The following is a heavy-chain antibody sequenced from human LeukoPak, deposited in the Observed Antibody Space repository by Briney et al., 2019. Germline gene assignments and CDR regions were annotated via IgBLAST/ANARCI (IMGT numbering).Heavy chain of an antibody. CDR1: GGSISSYY. J-gene: IGHJ3*02. D-gene: IGHD6-13*01. Sequence: PSETLSLTCTVSGGSISSYYWSWIRQPPGKGLEWIGYIYYSGSTNYNPSLKSRVTISVDTSKNQFSLKLSSVTAADTAVYYCASSSGIAAAATGAFDIWGQGTMVTVSS. V-gene: IGHV4-59*01. CDR3: ASSSGIAAAATGAFDI. CDR2: IYYSGST.